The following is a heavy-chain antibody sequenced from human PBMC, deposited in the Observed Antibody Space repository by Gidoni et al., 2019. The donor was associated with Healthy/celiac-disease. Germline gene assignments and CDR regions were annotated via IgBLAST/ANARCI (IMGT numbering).Heavy chain of an antibody. CDR3: ASSVVVVAATLSNWFDP. V-gene: IGHV4-31*03. Sequence: QVQLQESGPGLVKLSQTLSLTCTVSGGSISRGGYYWSWIRQHPGKGLEWIGYIYYSGSTYYNPSLKSRVTISVDTSKNQFSLKLSSVTAADTAVYYCASSVVVVAATLSNWFDPWGQGTLVTVSS. CDR2: IYYSGST. J-gene: IGHJ5*02. CDR1: GGSISRGGYY. D-gene: IGHD2-15*01.